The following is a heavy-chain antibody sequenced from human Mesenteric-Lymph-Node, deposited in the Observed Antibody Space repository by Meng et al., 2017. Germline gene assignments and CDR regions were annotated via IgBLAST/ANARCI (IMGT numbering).Heavy chain of an antibody. D-gene: IGHD4-17*01. J-gene: IGHJ4*02. CDR2: IKSKTDGGTT. Sequence: VRLVGSGGGVVRPGGFLRLSCAASGFIFSNAWMSWVRQAPGKGLEWVGRIKSKTDGGTTDYAAPVKGRFTISRDDSKNTLYLQMNSLKTEDTAVYYCTTDPYGDTFDYWGQGTLVTVSS. CDR3: TTDPYGDTFDY. CDR1: GFIFSNAW. V-gene: IGHV3-15*01.